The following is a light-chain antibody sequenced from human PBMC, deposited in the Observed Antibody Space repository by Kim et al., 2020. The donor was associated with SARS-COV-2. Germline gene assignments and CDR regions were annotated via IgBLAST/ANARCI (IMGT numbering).Light chain of an antibody. CDR1: QSISTY. CDR3: QQTYSIPIT. V-gene: IGKV1-39*01. Sequence: DIQMTQSPSSLSASVGDRVTITCRASQSISTYLNWYQQKPGKGPKVLIYATSSLQSGVPSRFSGSGSGTDFTLTISSLQPEDFATYYCQQTYSIPITFGQGTRLEIK. CDR2: ATS. J-gene: IGKJ5*01.